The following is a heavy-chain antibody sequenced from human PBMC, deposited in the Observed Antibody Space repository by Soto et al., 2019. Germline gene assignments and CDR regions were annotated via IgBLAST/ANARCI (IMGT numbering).Heavy chain of an antibody. V-gene: IGHV2-5*02. CDR2: IYWDDDE. Sequence: QITLKESGPTLVKPTQTLTLTCSFSGFSLTTDGEGVGWVRQTPGEALVWLALIYWDDDERYSPSLKTRLTITKDTSKNQVVLIMTNMAPMDTATYYCAHSRNLITEDAQVGDFDSWGQGTLVTVSS. CDR3: AHSRNLITEDAQVGDFDS. CDR1: GFSLTTDGEG. D-gene: IGHD3-10*01. J-gene: IGHJ4*02.